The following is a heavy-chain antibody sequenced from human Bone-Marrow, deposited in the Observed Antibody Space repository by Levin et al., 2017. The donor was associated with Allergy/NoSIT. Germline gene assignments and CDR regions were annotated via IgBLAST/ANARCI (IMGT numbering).Heavy chain of an antibody. V-gene: IGHV3-74*01. CDR3: VPFLAEHH. J-gene: IGHJ1*01. D-gene: IGHD1-14*01. Sequence: GESLKISCVASGFSFSPYWMHWVRQAPGKGLVWVSHINGDGSATSYADSVKGRFTISRDNAKNTLYLQMDSLRVEDTGVYYCVPFLAEHHWGQGALVTVSS. CDR2: INGDGSAT. CDR1: GFSFSPYW.